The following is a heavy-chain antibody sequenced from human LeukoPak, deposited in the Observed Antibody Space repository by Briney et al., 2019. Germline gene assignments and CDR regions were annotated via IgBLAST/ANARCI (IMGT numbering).Heavy chain of an antibody. CDR2: INWNGGST. Sequence: GGSLRLSCAASGFTFDDYGMSWVRQAPGKGLEWVSGINWNGGSTGYADSVKGRFTTSRDNAKNSLYLQMNSLRAEDTALYHCARSNLYGSGSYDYWGQGTLVTVSS. CDR3: ARSNLYGSGSYDY. D-gene: IGHD3-10*01. CDR1: GFTFDDYG. J-gene: IGHJ4*02. V-gene: IGHV3-20*01.